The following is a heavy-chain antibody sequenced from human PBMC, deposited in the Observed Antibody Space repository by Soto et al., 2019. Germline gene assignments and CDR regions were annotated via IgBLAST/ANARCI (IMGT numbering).Heavy chain of an antibody. CDR2: INPNGGGT. CDR3: ARDVDKVGFDP. CDR1: GYPLIIHY. V-gene: IGHV1-46*01. J-gene: IGHJ5*02. D-gene: IGHD5-12*01. Sequence: QVRLVQSGAEVKKPGASVKVSCKASGYPLIIHYIHWVRQAPGQGLEWMGMINPNGGGTNYAQKSQGRVIMTRDTSTSTVYMTLSSLRSEDTAVYYCARDVDKVGFDPWGQGTLVTVSS.